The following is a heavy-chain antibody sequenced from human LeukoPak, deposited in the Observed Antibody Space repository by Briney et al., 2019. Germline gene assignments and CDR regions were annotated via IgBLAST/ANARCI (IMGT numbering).Heavy chain of an antibody. CDR3: AREGSMVRSREGY. V-gene: IGHV3-53*01. J-gene: IGHJ4*02. CDR2: IYSGGST. CDR1: GFTVSSNY. D-gene: IGHD3-10*01. Sequence: PGGSLRLSCAASGFTVSSNYMSWVRQAPGKGLEWVSVIYSGGSTYYADSVKGRFTISRDNSKNTLYLQMNSLRAEDTAVYYCAREGSMVRSREGYWGQGTLVTVSS.